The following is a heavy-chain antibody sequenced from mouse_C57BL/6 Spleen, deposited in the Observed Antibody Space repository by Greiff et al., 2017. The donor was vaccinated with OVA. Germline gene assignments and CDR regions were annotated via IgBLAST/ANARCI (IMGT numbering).Heavy chain of an antibody. CDR2: IYPRDCST. CDR3: AREGVYGRGNYYFDY. Sequence: QVQLKESGPELVKPGASVKLSCKASGYTFTSYDINWVKPRPGQGLEWIGWIYPRDCSTKYNEKFKGKATLTVDTSSSTAYRVLQSLTSEDSAVYCCAREGVYGRGNYYFDYWGQGTTLTVSS. V-gene: IGHV1-85*01. J-gene: IGHJ2*01. CDR1: GYTFTSYD. D-gene: IGHD1-1*01.